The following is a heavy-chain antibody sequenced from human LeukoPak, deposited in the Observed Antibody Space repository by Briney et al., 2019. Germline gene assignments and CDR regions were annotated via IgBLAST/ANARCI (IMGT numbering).Heavy chain of an antibody. D-gene: IGHD3-3*01. CDR2: ISGSGGST. V-gene: IGHV3-23*01. J-gene: IGHJ4*02. Sequence: PGGSLRLSCAASGFTFSGFAMSWVRQAPGKGLEWISFISGSGGSTYYADSVKGRFTISRDNSKNTLYLQMNSLRAEDTAVYYCARGYYDFWSGTFDYWGQGTLVTVSS. CDR3: ARGYYDFWSGTFDY. CDR1: GFTFSGFA.